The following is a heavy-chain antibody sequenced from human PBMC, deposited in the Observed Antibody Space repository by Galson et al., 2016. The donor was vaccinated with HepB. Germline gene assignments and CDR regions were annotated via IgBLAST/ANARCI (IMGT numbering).Heavy chain of an antibody. D-gene: IGHD3-10*01. CDR2: IFRSCTT. Sequence: SETLSLTCSVSGYSISTGYYWGWIRQPPGKGLEWIGYIFRSCTTYYNPSLKSRVTLSLDTSKNQFSLKLASVTAADTAMYYCARDNSAMARGIIIRGEVDYWGQGTLVTVSS. J-gene: IGHJ4*02. CDR1: GYSISTGYY. CDR3: ARDNSAMARGIIIRGEVDY. V-gene: IGHV4-38-2*02.